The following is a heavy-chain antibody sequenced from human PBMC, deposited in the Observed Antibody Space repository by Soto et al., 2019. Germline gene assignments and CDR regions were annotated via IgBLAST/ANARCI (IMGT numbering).Heavy chain of an antibody. J-gene: IGHJ4*02. CDR2: VSHTGNT. Sequence: QVQLQESGPGLVKPSGTLSLTCAVSSGSITSSNWWSWVRQPPGKGLEWIGEVSHTGNTNYIPSLKSRVTISVDKSRNQFSLRLSSVTDADTAVYYCARNRYGGYDFDYWGQGTLVTVSS. CDR3: ARNRYGGYDFDY. CDR1: SGSITSSNW. V-gene: IGHV4-4*02. D-gene: IGHD5-12*01.